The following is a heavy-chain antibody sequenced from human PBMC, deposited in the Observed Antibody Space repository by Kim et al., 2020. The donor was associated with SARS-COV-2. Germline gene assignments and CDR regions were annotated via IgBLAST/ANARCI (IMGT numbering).Heavy chain of an antibody. CDR2: TI. J-gene: IGHJ4*02. V-gene: IGHV3-11*01. D-gene: IGHD6-13*01. Sequence: TIYYAYSVKGRFTNSGDNAKNSLQLQMNSLRAEDPAVYYCARESSWALDYWGQGTLVTVSS. CDR3: ARESSWALDY.